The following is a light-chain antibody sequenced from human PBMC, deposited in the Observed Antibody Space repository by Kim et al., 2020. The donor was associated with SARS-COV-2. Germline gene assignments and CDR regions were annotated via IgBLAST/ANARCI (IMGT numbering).Light chain of an antibody. Sequence: SSELTQDPAVSVALGQTITITCPEDSLRSSYGNWNQQKPGQAPILVIYGKNDRPSGNPDRCSGSSSGNTASLTITGTQEGDEADYYCNYRDGNDNVVFGG. CDR3: NYRDGNDNVV. CDR1: SLRSSY. J-gene: IGLJ2*01. V-gene: IGLV3-19*01. CDR2: GKN.